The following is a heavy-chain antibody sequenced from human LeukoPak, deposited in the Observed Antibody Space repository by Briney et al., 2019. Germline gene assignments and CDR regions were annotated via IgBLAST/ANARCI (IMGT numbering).Heavy chain of an antibody. CDR1: GFTFSSYG. CDR2: ISYDGSNK. V-gene: IGHV3-30*19. J-gene: IGHJ4*02. Sequence: GSLRLSCAASGFTFSSYGMHWVRQAPGKGLEWVAVISYDGSNKYYADSVKGRFTISRDNSKNTLYLQMNSLRADDTAVYYCARDHQSDYWGQGTLVTVSS. CDR3: ARDHQSDY.